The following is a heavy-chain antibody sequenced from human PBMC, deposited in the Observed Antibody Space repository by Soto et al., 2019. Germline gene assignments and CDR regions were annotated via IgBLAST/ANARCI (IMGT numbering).Heavy chain of an antibody. D-gene: IGHD3-16*02. J-gene: IGHJ1*01. CDR2: ISYDGSNK. V-gene: IGHV3-30*18. CDR3: AKDRRYGYVWGSYRRNPLTFQH. Sequence: QVQLVESGGGVVQPGRSLRLSCAASGFTFSSYGMHWVRQAPGKGLEWVAVISYDGSNKYYADSVKGRFTISRDNSKNTLYLQMNSLRAEDTAVYYCAKDRRYGYVWGSYRRNPLTFQHWGQGTLVTVSS. CDR1: GFTFSSYG.